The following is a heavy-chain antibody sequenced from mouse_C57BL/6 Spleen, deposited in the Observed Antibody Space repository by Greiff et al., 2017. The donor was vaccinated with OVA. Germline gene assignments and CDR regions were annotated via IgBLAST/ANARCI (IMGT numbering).Heavy chain of an antibody. V-gene: IGHV5-9-1*02. J-gene: IGHJ3*01. CDR2: ISSGGDYI. CDR3: TRDYYGSSTLAY. D-gene: IGHD1-1*01. CDR1: GFTFSSYA. Sequence: EVKLVESGEGLVKPGGSLKLSCAASGFTFSSYAMSWVRQTPEKRLEWVAYISSGGDYIYYADTVKGRFTISRDNARNTLYLQMSSLKSEDTAMYYCTRDYYGSSTLAYWGQGTLVTVSA.